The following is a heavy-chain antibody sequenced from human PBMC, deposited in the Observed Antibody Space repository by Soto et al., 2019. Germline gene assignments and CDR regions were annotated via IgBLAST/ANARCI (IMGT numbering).Heavy chain of an antibody. Sequence: ASVKVSCKASGYTFTGYHMPWVRQAPGQGLEWMGWINPNSGGTNYAQKFQDRVTMTRDTSITTAYMELSRLRSDDTAVYYCARSISGGYYYGMDVWGQGTTVTVSS. CDR3: ARSISGGYYYGMDV. D-gene: IGHD6-6*01. CDR2: INPNSGGT. CDR1: GYTFTGYH. J-gene: IGHJ6*02. V-gene: IGHV1-2*02.